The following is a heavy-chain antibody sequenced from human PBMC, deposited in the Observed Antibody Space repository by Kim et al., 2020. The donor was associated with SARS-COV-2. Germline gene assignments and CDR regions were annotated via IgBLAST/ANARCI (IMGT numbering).Heavy chain of an antibody. CDR2: ISWNSGSI. D-gene: IGHD1-1*01. J-gene: IGHJ5*02. Sequence: GGSLRLSCAASGFTFDDYAMHWVRQAPGKGLEWVSGISWNSGSIGYADSVKGRFTISRDNAKNSLYLQMNSLRAEDTALYYCAKDNGTRSSDWNWFDPWGQGTLVTVS. CDR1: GFTFDDYA. V-gene: IGHV3-9*01. CDR3: AKDNGTRSSDWNWFDP.